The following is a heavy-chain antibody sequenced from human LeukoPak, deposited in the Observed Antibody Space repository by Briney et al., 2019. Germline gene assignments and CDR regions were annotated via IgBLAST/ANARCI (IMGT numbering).Heavy chain of an antibody. J-gene: IGHJ3*02. Sequence: PGGSLRLSCAASGFTFSSYGMHWVRQAPGKGLEWVAVISYDGSNKGYADSVKGRFTLSRDNSKNTLYLHMNSLRAEDTAVYYCARDFCSGGSCYPDAFDIWGQGTMVTVSS. CDR2: ISYDGSNK. V-gene: IGHV3-30*03. CDR3: ARDFCSGGSCYPDAFDI. CDR1: GFTFSSYG. D-gene: IGHD2-15*01.